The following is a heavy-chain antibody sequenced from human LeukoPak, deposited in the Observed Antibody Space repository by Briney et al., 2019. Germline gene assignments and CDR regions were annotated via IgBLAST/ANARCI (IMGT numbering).Heavy chain of an antibody. Sequence: GGSLRLSCAASGFTFSSYSMNWVRQAPGKGLEWVSSISSSGTYVYYADSVKGRFTISRDNAKNSLSLQMNSLRADDAAVYYCARASSKQLAGYLPDGFDIWGQGTMATVSS. CDR3: ARASSKQLAGYLPDGFDI. CDR2: ISSSGTYV. CDR1: GFTFSSYS. D-gene: IGHD3-9*01. V-gene: IGHV3-21*01. J-gene: IGHJ3*02.